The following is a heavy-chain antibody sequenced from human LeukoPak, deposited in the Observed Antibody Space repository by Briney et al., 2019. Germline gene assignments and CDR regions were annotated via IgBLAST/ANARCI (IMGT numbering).Heavy chain of an antibody. D-gene: IGHD6-19*01. Sequence: GGSLRLSCVTSGFTFSTHAMTWVRQAPGKGLEWVSNVSGSGGTTYYADSVKGRFTTSRDNFKNTLYLQMNSLRAEDTALYYCTKAAEQWPVFYALDVWGQGTTVTVSS. CDR3: TKAAEQWPVFYALDV. V-gene: IGHV3-23*01. CDR2: VSGSGGTT. J-gene: IGHJ6*02. CDR1: GFTFSTHA.